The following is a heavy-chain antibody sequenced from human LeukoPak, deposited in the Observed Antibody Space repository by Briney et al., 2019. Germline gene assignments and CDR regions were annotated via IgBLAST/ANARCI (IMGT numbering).Heavy chain of an antibody. Sequence: ETGGSLRLSCAASGFTFSSYAMSWVRQAPGKGLEWVSAISGSGGSTYYADSVKGRFTISRDNSKNTLYLQMNSLRAEDTAVYYCAKGHIVVVPAAIRGFDYWGQGTLVTVSS. CDR1: GFTFSSYA. V-gene: IGHV3-23*01. CDR2: ISGSGGST. J-gene: IGHJ4*02. CDR3: AKGHIVVVPAAIRGFDY. D-gene: IGHD2-2*02.